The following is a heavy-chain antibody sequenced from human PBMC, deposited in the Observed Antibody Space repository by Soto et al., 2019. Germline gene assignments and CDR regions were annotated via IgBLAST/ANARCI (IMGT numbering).Heavy chain of an antibody. CDR1: GYTFTSYE. CDR3: ARMERSTDSISLYVVDY. J-gene: IGHJ4*02. CDR2: MNPNSGNT. V-gene: IGHV1-8*01. Sequence: ASLKVSCKASGYTFTSYESDWVRQASGQGLEWMGWMNPNSGNTGYAQKFQGRVTMTRNTSISTAYMELSSLRSEDTAVYYCARMERSTDSISLYVVDYWGQGTLVTVSS. D-gene: IGHD6-13*01.